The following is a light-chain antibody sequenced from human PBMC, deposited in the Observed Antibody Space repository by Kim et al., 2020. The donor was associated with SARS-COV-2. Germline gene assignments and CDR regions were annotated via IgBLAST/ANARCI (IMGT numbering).Light chain of an antibody. J-gene: IGKJ1*01. CDR2: GAS. CDR1: QSVSTN. Sequence: SVSPGERATLSCRASQSVSTNLAWYQQKPGQAPRLLIYGASTRAAGVPARFSGSGSETEFTLTIGSLQSEDFAVYYCQQYTSERTFGQGTKVEIK. V-gene: IGKV3-15*01. CDR3: QQYTSERT.